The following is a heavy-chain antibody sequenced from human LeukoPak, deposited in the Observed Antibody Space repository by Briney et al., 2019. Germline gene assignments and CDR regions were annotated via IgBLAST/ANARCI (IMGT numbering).Heavy chain of an antibody. D-gene: IGHD5-18*01. CDR2: INPNSGGT. V-gene: IGHV1-2*02. Sequence: GASVKVSCKASGYTFTCYYMHWVRQAPGQGLEWMGWINPNSGGTNYAQKFQGRVTMTRDTSISTAYMELSRLRSDDTAVYYCARGAWRIQLWLVDWFDPWGQGTLVTVSS. CDR3: ARGAWRIQLWLVDWFDP. J-gene: IGHJ5*02. CDR1: GYTFTCYY.